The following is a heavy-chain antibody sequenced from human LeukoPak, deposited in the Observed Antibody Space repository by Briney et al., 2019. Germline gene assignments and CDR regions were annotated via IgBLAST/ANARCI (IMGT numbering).Heavy chain of an antibody. V-gene: IGHV2-70*01. D-gene: IGHD4-17*01. CDR3: ARISRDDYGDYDYFDY. Sequence: PGPTLVKSTQNHTLTCSVSGFSLSTIGLCMSWISKPPGKTLDWLALIDWDDDKYYITSLKTSLTISRDTSKNQVVLTMTDMDPADTATYYCARISRDDYGDYDYFDYWGQGTLVTVSS. CDR2: IDWDDDK. CDR1: GFSLSTIGLC. J-gene: IGHJ4*02.